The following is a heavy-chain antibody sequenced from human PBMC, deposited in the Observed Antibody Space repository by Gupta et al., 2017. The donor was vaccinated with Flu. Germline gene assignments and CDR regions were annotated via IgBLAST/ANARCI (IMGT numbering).Heavy chain of an antibody. Sequence: EVQLLESGGGLVQPGGSLRLSCAASGFTFSSHAMRWVRQAPGKGLEWVSGISATGGGTYYADSVKGRFTSTRDNTKNTVFLQMNSLRAEDTAVYYCAKLKYWPSGPGEYWGQGTLVTVSS. CDR3: AKLKYWPSGPGEY. CDR1: GFTFSSHA. D-gene: IGHD1-26*01. CDR2: ISATGGGT. J-gene: IGHJ4*02. V-gene: IGHV3-23*01.